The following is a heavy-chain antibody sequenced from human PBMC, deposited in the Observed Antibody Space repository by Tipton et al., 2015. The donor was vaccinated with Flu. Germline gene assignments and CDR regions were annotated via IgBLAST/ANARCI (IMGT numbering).Heavy chain of an antibody. V-gene: IGHV1-2*06. Sequence: QLVQSGAEVKKPGASVKVSCKASGYTFTGYDMHWVRQAPGQGLEWMGRINPNSGGTNYAQTVQGRVTITSDTSISTAYLELSRLRSDDTAVYYCARDLRFSLGGGGDYWGQGNLVTVPS. J-gene: IGHJ4*02. CDR3: ARDLRFSLGGGGDY. D-gene: IGHD3-16*01. CDR2: INPNSGGT. CDR1: GYTFTGYD.